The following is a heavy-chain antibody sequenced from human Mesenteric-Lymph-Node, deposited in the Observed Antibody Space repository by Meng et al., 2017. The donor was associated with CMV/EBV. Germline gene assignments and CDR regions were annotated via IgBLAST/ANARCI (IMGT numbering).Heavy chain of an antibody. V-gene: IGHV3-11*01. J-gene: IGHJ4*02. CDR1: GFTFSDYY. Sequence: GESLKISCAASGFTFSDYYMSWIRQAPGKGLEWVSYISSSGSTIYYADSVKGRFTISRDNAKNSLFLQMNSLRGDDTAFYYCVRGEVAARPGDYWGQGTLVTVSS. CDR2: ISSSGSTI. D-gene: IGHD6-6*01. CDR3: VRGEVAARPGDY.